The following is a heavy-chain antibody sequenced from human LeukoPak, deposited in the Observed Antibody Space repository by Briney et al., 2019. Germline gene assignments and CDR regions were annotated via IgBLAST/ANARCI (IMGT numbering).Heavy chain of an antibody. Sequence: GGSLRLSCAASGFTFSDCAMTWVRQAPGKGLEWVSFISSSMISIHYADSVQGRFTISRDNARNILYLQMNSLRAEDTAVYYCARVYDVLTGGFDHWGQGALVTVSS. J-gene: IGHJ4*02. CDR3: ARVYDVLTGGFDH. CDR1: GFTFSDCA. D-gene: IGHD3-9*01. V-gene: IGHV3-21*01. CDR2: ISSSMISI.